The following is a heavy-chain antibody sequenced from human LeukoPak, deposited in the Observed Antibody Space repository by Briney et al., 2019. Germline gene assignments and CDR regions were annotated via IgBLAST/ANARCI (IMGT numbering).Heavy chain of an antibody. CDR1: GYTFTGYY. J-gene: IGHJ5*02. CDR3: ARVKYPLLRGNWFDP. CDR2: INPNSGGT. Sequence: GASVKVSCKASGYTFTGYYMHWVRQAPGQGLEWMGWINPNSGGTNYAQKFQGRVSMTRDTSISTAYMELSRLRSDDTAVYYCARVKYPLLRGNWFDPWGQGTLVTVSS. V-gene: IGHV1-2*02. D-gene: IGHD2-2*01.